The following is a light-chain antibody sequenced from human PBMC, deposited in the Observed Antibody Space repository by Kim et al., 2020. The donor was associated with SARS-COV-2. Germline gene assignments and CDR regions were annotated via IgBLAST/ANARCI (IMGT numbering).Light chain of an antibody. CDR1: KLGDKY. V-gene: IGLV3-1*01. Sequence: VSVPPGQTASIPCSGDKLGDKYACWYQQKPGQSPVLVIYQDSKRPSGIPERFSGSNSGNTATLTISGTQAMDEADYYCQAWDSHVVFGGGTQLTVL. J-gene: IGLJ2*01. CDR3: QAWDSHVV. CDR2: QDS.